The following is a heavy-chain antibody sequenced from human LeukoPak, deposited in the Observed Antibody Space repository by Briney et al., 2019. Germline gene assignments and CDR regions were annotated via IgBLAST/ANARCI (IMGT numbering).Heavy chain of an antibody. CDR2: IYYSGST. J-gene: IGHJ6*03. Sequence: SETLSLTCTVSGGSISSYYWSWIRQPPGKGLEWIGYIYYSGSTNYNPSLKSRVTISVDTSKNQFSLKLSSVTAADTAVYYCARGRFDYYDSSGYYRPREYYYDYYYMDVWGKGTTVTISS. CDR3: ARGRFDYYDSSGYYRPREYYYDYYYMDV. D-gene: IGHD3-22*01. CDR1: GGSISSYY. V-gene: IGHV4-59*01.